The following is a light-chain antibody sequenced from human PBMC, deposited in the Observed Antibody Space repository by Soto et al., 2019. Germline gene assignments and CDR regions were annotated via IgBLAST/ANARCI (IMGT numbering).Light chain of an antibody. V-gene: IGLV4-69*01. CDR2: LNSDDSH. J-gene: IGLJ2*01. Sequence: QLVLTQSPSASASLGASVKFTCTLSSGHSSYAIAWHQQQPEKGPRYLMKLNSDDSHSKGDGIPDRFSGSSSGAERYLTISSLQSEDEADYYCQTWGSGIRVVFGGGTKVTVL. CDR3: QTWGSGIRVV. CDR1: SGHSSYA.